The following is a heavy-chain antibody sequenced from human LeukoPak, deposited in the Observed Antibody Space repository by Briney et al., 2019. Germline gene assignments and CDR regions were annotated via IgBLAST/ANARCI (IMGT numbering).Heavy chain of an antibody. D-gene: IGHD5-12*01. CDR2: IIPIFGTA. J-gene: IGHJ4*02. V-gene: IGHV1-69*05. CDR3: GRGYSGYDFFDY. CDR1: GGSFSSEA. Sequence: SVKVSCKAFGGSFSSEAISWVRQAPGQGLEWMGGIIPIFGTANYAQKFQGRVTITTDESTSTAYMEVSSLRSEDTAVYYCGRGYSGYDFFDYWGQGTLVTVSS.